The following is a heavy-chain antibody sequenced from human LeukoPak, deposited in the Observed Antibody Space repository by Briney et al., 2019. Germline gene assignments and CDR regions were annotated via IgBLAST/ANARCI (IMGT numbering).Heavy chain of an antibody. CDR1: GYTFTSYY. Sequence: ASVKVSFKASGYTFTSYYVHWVRQAPGQGLEWMGIINPSGGSTSYAQKFQGRVTMTRDTSTSTVYMELSSLRSEDTAVYYCARETVTTPNWFDPWGQGTLVTVSS. V-gene: IGHV1-46*01. CDR2: INPSGGST. J-gene: IGHJ5*02. D-gene: IGHD4-17*01. CDR3: ARETVTTPNWFDP.